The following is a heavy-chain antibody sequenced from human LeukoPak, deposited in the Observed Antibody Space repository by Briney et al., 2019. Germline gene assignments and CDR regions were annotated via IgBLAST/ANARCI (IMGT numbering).Heavy chain of an antibody. Sequence: SQTLSLTCTVSGGSISSYYWSWIRQPPGKGLEWIGYIYYSGSTNYNPSLKSRVTISVDTSKNQFSLKLSSVTAADTAVYYCARVRRYDFWSGHHIFDPWGQGTLVTVSS. CDR3: ARVRRYDFWSGHHIFDP. D-gene: IGHD3-3*01. CDR1: GGSISSYY. V-gene: IGHV4-59*12. J-gene: IGHJ5*02. CDR2: IYYSGST.